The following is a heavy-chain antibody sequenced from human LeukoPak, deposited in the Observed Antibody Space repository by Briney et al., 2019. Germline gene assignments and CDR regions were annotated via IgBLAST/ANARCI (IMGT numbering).Heavy chain of an antibody. CDR3: ARSHVDTAMVFSGNYFDY. V-gene: IGHV4-59*01. J-gene: IGHJ4*02. D-gene: IGHD5-18*01. CDR1: GGSISSYY. Sequence: SETLSLTCIVSGGSISSYYWSWIRQPPGKGLEWIGYIYYSGSTNYNPSLKSRVTISVDTSKNQFSLKLSSVTAADTAVYYCARSHVDTAMVFSGNYFDYWGQGTLVTVSS. CDR2: IYYSGST.